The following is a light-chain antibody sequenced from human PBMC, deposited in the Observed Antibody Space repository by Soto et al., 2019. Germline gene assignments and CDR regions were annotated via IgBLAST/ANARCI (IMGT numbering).Light chain of an antibody. CDR1: SSDVGGYNY. Sequence: QSSLTRPASVSVYPGQSITISCTGTSSDVGGYNYVSWYQLHPGKAPKLIIYEVSHRPSGASNHFSGYKSGNTASLTISGLQAEDEADYYCSSYTSTSTPCVFGTGTKVTVL. CDR3: SSYTSTSTPCV. V-gene: IGLV2-14*01. CDR2: EVS. J-gene: IGLJ1*01.